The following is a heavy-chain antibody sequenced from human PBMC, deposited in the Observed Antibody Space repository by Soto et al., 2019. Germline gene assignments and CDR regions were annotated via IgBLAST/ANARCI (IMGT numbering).Heavy chain of an antibody. CDR1: GYTFTSYG. D-gene: IGHD3-22*01. CDR3: AVSGYYSGQYYYYSRMDF. V-gene: IGHV1-18*01. Sequence: ASVKVSCKASGYTFTSYGSSWVRQAPGQGLEWMGWISAYNGNTNYAQKLQGRVTMTTDTSTSTAYMELRSLRSDDTAVYYCAVSGYYSGQYYYYSRMDFWAQGTKVNGPS. J-gene: IGHJ6*02. CDR2: ISAYNGNT.